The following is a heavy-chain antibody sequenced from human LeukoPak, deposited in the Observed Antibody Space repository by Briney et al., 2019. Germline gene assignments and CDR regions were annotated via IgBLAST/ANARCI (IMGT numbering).Heavy chain of an antibody. V-gene: IGHV1-3*01. CDR3: ARDLLRSGWYVGYGIDP. J-gene: IGHJ5*02. D-gene: IGHD6-19*01. CDR1: GYTFTSYA. CDR2: MNAGNGNT. Sequence: GASVKVSCKASGYTFTSYAMHWVRQAPGQRLEWMGWMNAGNGNTKYSQKFQGRVTITRDTSASTAYMELSSLRSEDTAVYYCARDLLRSGWYVGYGIDPWGQGTLVTVSS.